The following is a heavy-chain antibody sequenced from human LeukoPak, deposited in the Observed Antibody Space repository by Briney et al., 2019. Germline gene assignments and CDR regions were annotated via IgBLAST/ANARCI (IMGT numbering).Heavy chain of an antibody. CDR1: GGSISSSSYY. Sequence: SETLSLTCTVSGGSISSSSYYWGWIRQPPGKGLEWIGSTYYSGSTYYNPSLKGRVTISVDTSKNQFSLKLSSVTAADTAVYYCARQGLPNYYDSSGYLGYWGQGTLVTVSS. V-gene: IGHV4-39*01. CDR2: TYYSGST. J-gene: IGHJ4*02. CDR3: ARQGLPNYYDSSGYLGY. D-gene: IGHD3-22*01.